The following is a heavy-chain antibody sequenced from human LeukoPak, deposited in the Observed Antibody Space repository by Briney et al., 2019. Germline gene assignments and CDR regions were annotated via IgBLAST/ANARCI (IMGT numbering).Heavy chain of an antibody. CDR3: ARDDIFYHYFDY. J-gene: IGHJ4*02. D-gene: IGHD3-9*01. CDR2: ISAYNGNT. CDR1: GYTFTSYG. Sequence: ASVTVSCKASGYTFTSYGISWVRQAPGQGLEWMGWISAYNGNTNYAQKLQGRVTMTTDTSTSTAYMELRSLRSDDTAVYYCARDDIFYHYFDYWGQGTLVTVSS. V-gene: IGHV1-18*04.